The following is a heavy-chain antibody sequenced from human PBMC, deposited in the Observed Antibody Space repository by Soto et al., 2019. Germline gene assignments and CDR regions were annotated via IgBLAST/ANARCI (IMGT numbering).Heavy chain of an antibody. J-gene: IGHJ4*02. CDR3: ARVQIIVVVGGTPADY. CDR1: GYIVSTHG. Sequence: QVQLEQSGAEVKKSGASVKVSCKASGYIVSTHGINWVRQAPGQGLEWMGWINPYNGKTNYAQKFQGRVTMTTETSRKTAYMDLRSPRSHDTAVYYCARVQIIVVVGGTPADYWGPGTLVTVSS. CDR2: INPYNGKT. D-gene: IGHD2-15*01. V-gene: IGHV1-18*01.